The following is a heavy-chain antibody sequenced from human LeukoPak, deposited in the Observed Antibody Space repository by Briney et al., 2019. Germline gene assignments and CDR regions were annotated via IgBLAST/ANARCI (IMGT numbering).Heavy chain of an antibody. CDR3: AREVYCTNGVCYSS. Sequence: PGGSLRLSCAASGFTFSSYSMNWVGQAPGKGLEWVSSISSSSSYIYYADSVKGRFTISRDNAKNSLYLQMNSLRAEDTAVYYCAREVYCTNGVCYSSWGQGTLVTVSS. CDR2: ISSSSSYI. J-gene: IGHJ5*02. CDR1: GFTFSSYS. V-gene: IGHV3-21*01. D-gene: IGHD2-8*01.